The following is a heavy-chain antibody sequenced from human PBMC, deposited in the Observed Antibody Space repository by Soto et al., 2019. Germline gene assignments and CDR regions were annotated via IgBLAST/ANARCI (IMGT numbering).Heavy chain of an antibody. Sequence: QITLKESGPTLVKPTQTLTLTCTFSGFSLSTSGVGVGWIRQPPGKALEWLALIYWDDDKRYSPSLKSRLTIGKDTSKNQVVLTMTKMDPVDTATYYCAHISQWLVHGGFDYWGQGTLVTVSS. CDR3: AHISQWLVHGGFDY. D-gene: IGHD6-19*01. CDR2: IYWDDDK. J-gene: IGHJ4*02. CDR1: GFSLSTSGVG. V-gene: IGHV2-5*02.